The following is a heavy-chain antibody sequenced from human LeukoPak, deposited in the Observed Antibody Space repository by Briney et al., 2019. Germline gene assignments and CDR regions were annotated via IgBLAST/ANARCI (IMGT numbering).Heavy chain of an antibody. D-gene: IGHD6-19*01. J-gene: IGHJ6*02. CDR1: GGSISSGGYY. CDR3: ARVVLAVAGYGMDV. V-gene: IGHV4-31*03. CDR2: IHYSGST. Sequence: PSETLSLTCTVSGGSISSGGYYWSWIRQHPGKGLEWIGYIHYSGSTYYNPSLKSRVTISVDTSKNQFSLKLSSVTAADTAVYYCARVVLAVAGYGMDVWGQGTTVTVSS.